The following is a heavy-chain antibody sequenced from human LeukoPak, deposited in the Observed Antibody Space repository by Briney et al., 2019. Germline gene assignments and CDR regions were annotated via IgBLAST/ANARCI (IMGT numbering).Heavy chain of an antibody. Sequence: GGSLILSCAASGFSFSSYGMHWVRQAPGKGLEWVAVISNDGSIIKYGDSVKGRFTISRDNAKNTVYLQMNSLRGEDTAMYFCARGGDDYWGQGTLVIVSS. J-gene: IGHJ4*02. CDR1: GFSFSSYG. CDR3: ARGGDDY. D-gene: IGHD2-21*01. CDR2: ISNDGSII. V-gene: IGHV3-30*03.